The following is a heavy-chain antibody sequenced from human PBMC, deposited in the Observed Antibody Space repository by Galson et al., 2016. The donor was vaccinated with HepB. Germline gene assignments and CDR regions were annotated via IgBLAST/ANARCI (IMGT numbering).Heavy chain of an antibody. CDR3: AREAAPGDDYSLAY. V-gene: IGHV1-2*02. Sequence: SVKVSCKASKYTFTVYYIHWVRQAPGQGLEWMGWISPNSGGTNYAQKFQGRVTMTRGTSITTAYMELSSLRSDDTAVYYCAREAAPGDDYSLAYWGQGTLVTVSS. D-gene: IGHD4-11*01. CDR1: KYTFTVYY. CDR2: ISPNSGGT. J-gene: IGHJ4*02.